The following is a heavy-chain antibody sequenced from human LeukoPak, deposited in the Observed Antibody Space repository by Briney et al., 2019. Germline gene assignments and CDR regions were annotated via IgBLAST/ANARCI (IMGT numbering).Heavy chain of an antibody. CDR2: IIPSGGST. D-gene: IGHD4-23*01. Sequence: GGSLRLSCAASGFTLNTYPISWAGRPPGGGRGWVSAIIPSGGSTYYADSVKGRFTISRDNSKSTLFLQMNSLRAEDTAVYYCAKERWTTTAFDYWGQGTLVTVSS. CDR3: AKERWTTTAFDY. V-gene: IGHV3-23*01. J-gene: IGHJ4*02. CDR1: GFTLNTYP.